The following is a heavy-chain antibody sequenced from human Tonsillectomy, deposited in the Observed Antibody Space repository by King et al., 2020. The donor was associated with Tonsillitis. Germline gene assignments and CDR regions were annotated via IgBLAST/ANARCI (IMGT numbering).Heavy chain of an antibody. CDR2: MYYSGRT. CDR1: GGSISRRSYY. Sequence: MQLQESGPGLVKPSETLSLTCTVSGGSISRRSYYWCGIRQPPGKGLEWVGGMYYSGRTYYNPSLKSRVIISVDTSKNQFSLKLSSVTAADTAVFYCARYSEWELQYSFDYWGQGTLVTVSS. D-gene: IGHD1-26*01. V-gene: IGHV4-39*01. J-gene: IGHJ4*02. CDR3: ARYSEWELQYSFDY.